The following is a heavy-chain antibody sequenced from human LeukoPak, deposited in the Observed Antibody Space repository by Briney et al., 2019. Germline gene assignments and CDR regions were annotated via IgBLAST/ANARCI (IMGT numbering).Heavy chain of an antibody. CDR2: IKQDGSEK. D-gene: IGHD3-3*01. V-gene: IGHV3-7*01. CDR1: GFTFSSYW. CDR3: ARDGYYDLWSGYYPPYFDY. J-gene: IGHJ4*02. Sequence: TGGSLRLSCAASGFTFSSYWMSWVRQAPGKGLEWVANIKQDGSEKYYVDSVKGRFTISRDNAKNSLYLQMNSLRAEDTAVYYCARDGYYDLWSGYYPPYFDYWGQGTLVTVSS.